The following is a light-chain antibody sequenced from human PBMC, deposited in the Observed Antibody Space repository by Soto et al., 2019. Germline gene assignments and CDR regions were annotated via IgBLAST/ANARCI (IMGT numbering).Light chain of an antibody. J-gene: IGKJ1*01. Sequence: DIQMTQSPSTLSGSVGDRVTITCRASQTISSWLAWYQQKPGKAPKLLIYKASTLKSGVPSRFSGSGSGTEFTLTISSLQPEDFATYYCLQHNVYPRTFGQGTKGDIK. CDR2: KAS. CDR1: QTISSW. V-gene: IGKV1-5*03. CDR3: LQHNVYPRT.